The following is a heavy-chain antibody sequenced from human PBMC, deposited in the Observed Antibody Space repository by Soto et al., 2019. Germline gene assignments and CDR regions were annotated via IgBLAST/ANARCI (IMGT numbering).Heavy chain of an antibody. CDR3: AREEGVAKLDYYYYGMDV. Sequence: ASVKVSCKASGYTFTSYYMHWVRQAPGQGLEWMGIINPSGGSTSYAQKFQGRVTMTRDTSTSTVYMELSSLRSEDTAVYYCAREEGVAKLDYYYYGMDVWGQGTTVTVYS. CDR1: GYTFTSYY. CDR2: INPSGGST. V-gene: IGHV1-46*01. J-gene: IGHJ6*02. D-gene: IGHD5-12*01.